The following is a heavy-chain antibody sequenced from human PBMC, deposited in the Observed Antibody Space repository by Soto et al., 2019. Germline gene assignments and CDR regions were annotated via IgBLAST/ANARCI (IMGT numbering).Heavy chain of an antibody. V-gene: IGHV3-23*01. J-gene: IGHJ4*02. CDR3: AKALWFGAGGGFDY. Sequence: EVQLLESGGGLVQPGGSLRLSCAASGFTFSSYAMSWVRQAPGKGLEWVSAISGSGGSTYYADSVEGRFTISRDNSKNTLNLQMNSLRAEDTAEYYWAKALWFGAGGGFDYWGQGTRGTVSS. CDR1: GFTFSSYA. CDR2: ISGSGGST. D-gene: IGHD3-10*01.